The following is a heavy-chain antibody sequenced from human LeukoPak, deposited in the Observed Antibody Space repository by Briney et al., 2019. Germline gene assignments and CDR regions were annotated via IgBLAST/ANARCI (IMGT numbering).Heavy chain of an antibody. V-gene: IGHV1-8*02. CDR2: MNPNSGNT. J-gene: IGHJ5*02. CDR1: GYTFTSYD. CDR3: ARDYYGSGSYPNWFDP. Sequence: ASVKVSCKASGYTFTSYDINWVRQATGQGLEWMGWMNPNSGNTDYAQKLQGRVTMTTDTSTSTAYMELRSLRSDDTAVYYCARDYYGSGSYPNWFDPWGQGTLVTVSS. D-gene: IGHD3-10*01.